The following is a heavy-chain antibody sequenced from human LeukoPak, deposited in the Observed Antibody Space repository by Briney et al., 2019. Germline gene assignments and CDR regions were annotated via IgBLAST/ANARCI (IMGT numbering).Heavy chain of an antibody. CDR1: GYTFTGYY. CDR3: ARARVRYSYGQYYFDY. D-gene: IGHD5-18*01. V-gene: IGHV1-2*02. CDR2: INPNSGGT. Sequence: GASVKVSCKASGYTFTGYYMHWVRQAPGQGVEGMGWINPNSGGTNYAQKFQGRVTMTRDTSISTAYMELSRLRSDDTAVYYCARARVRYSYGQYYFDYWGQGTLVTVSS. J-gene: IGHJ4*02.